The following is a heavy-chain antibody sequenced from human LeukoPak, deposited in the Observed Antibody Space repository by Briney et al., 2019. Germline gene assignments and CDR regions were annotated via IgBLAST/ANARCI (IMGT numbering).Heavy chain of an antibody. CDR1: GFTVSSNY. D-gene: IGHD3-22*01. CDR3: AKSLTYYHENSDSI. Sequence: GGSLRLSCAASGFTVSSNYMSWVRQAPGKGLEWVSAIYSGDSTQYADSVKGRFTISRDNSKNTVYLQMSSLRVEDTAVYYCAKSLTYYHENSDSIWGQGTLVTVSS. V-gene: IGHV3-53*01. CDR2: IYSGDST. J-gene: IGHJ4*02.